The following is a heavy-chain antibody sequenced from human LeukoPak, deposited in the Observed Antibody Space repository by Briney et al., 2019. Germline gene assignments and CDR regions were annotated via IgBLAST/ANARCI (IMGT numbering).Heavy chain of an antibody. V-gene: IGHV3-23*01. CDR1: GFSFSSHV. J-gene: IGHJ4*02. CDR2: ISGSGGDT. Sequence: GGSLRLSCAASGFSFSSHVMHWVRRAPGKGLEWVSGISGSGGDTYYADSVKGRFTISRDNSKNTLNLQMNSLRAEDTALYYCARDTGYNTFDYWGQGTLVTVSS. D-gene: IGHD5-24*01. CDR3: ARDTGYNTFDY.